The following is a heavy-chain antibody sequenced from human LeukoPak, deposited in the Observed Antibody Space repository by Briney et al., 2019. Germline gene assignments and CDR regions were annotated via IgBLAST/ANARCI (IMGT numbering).Heavy chain of an antibody. V-gene: IGHV4-39*01. CDR2: IYYSGST. CDR1: GGSISSSSYY. CDR3: ANYYSSSYDIDY. D-gene: IGHD6-6*01. Sequence: SETLSLTCTVSGGSISSSSYYWGWIRQPPGKGLEWIGSIYYSGSTYYNPSLKSRVTISVDTSKNQFSLKQSSVTAADTAVYYCANYYSSSYDIDYWGQGTLVTVSS. J-gene: IGHJ4*02.